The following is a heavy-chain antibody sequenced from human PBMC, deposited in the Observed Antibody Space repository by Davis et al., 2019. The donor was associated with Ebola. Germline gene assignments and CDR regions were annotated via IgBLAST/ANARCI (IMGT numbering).Heavy chain of an antibody. D-gene: IGHD4-17*01. V-gene: IGHV3-21*01. CDR2: ISSSSSYI. J-gene: IGHJ4*02. Sequence: GESLKISCAASGFTFSSYSMSWVRQAPGKGLEWVSSISSSSSYIYYADSVKGRFTISRDNAKNSLYLQMNSLRAEDTAVYYCARERAVTYFDYWGQGPLVTVSS. CDR3: ARERAVTYFDY. CDR1: GFTFSSYS.